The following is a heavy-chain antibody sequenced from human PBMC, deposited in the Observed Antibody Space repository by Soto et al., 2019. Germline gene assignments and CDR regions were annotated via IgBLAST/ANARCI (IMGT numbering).Heavy chain of an antibody. V-gene: IGHV1-69*13. D-gene: IGHD6-19*01. CDR1: GGTFSSYA. CDR2: IIPIFGTA. CDR3: ARDKADRGIAVAEFDP. Sequence: GASVKVSCKASGGTFSSYAISWVRQAPGQGLEWMGGIIPIFGTANYAQKFQGRVTITADESTSTAYMELSSLRSEDTAVYYCARDKADRGIAVAEFDPWGQGTLVTVSS. J-gene: IGHJ5*02.